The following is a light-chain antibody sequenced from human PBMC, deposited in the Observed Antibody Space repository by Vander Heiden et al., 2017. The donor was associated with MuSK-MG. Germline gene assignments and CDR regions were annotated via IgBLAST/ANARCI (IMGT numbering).Light chain of an antibody. V-gene: IGKV3-11*01. Sequence: EVVSTQSPATLTWSPGERATLSCRASQSVSSYLAWYQQKPGQAPRLLIYDASNRATGIPARFSGSGSGTDFTLTISSLEPEDFAVYYCQQRSNWPPAFGGGTKVEIK. CDR3: QQRSNWPPA. CDR1: QSVSSY. J-gene: IGKJ4*01. CDR2: DAS.